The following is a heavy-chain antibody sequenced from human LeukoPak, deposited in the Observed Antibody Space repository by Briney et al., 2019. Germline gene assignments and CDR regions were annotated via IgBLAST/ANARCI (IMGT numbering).Heavy chain of an antibody. Sequence: PGGSLRLSCAASGFTFSSYAMSWVRQAPGKGLEWVSAISGGGGSTYYADSVKGRFTISRDNSKNTLYLQMNSLRVEDTAVYYCAKFGSGLSYFDYWGQGTLVTVSS. CDR1: GFTFSSYA. CDR2: ISGGGGST. CDR3: AKFGSGLSYFDY. V-gene: IGHV3-23*01. D-gene: IGHD6-19*01. J-gene: IGHJ4*02.